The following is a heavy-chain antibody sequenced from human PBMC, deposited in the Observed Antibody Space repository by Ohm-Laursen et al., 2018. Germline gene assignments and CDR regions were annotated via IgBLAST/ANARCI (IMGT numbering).Heavy chain of an antibody. V-gene: IGHV4-39*01. CDR1: GGSISSSSYC. CDR2: IYYSGST. D-gene: IGHD3-3*01. J-gene: IGHJ3*01. Sequence: TLSLTCTVSGGSISSSSYCWGWIRQPPGKGLEWIGNIYYSGSTYYNPSLRSRLTVSVDTSKTNFSLKLSSVTATDTAVYYCARAFWNGYNDAFDVWGQGTMVTVSS. CDR3: ARAFWNGYNDAFDV.